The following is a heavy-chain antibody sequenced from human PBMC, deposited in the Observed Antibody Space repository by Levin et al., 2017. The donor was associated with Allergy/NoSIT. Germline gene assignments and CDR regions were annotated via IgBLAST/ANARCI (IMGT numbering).Heavy chain of an antibody. V-gene: IGHV3-30*18. Sequence: GGSLRLSCAASGFTFSSYGMHWVRQAPGKGLEWVAVISYDGSNKYYADSVKGRFTISRDNSKNTLYLQMNSLRAEDTAVYYCAKDGQADTAMVLDYWGQGTLVTVSS. CDR1: GFTFSSYG. CDR3: AKDGQADTAMVLDY. J-gene: IGHJ4*02. CDR2: ISYDGSNK. D-gene: IGHD5-18*01.